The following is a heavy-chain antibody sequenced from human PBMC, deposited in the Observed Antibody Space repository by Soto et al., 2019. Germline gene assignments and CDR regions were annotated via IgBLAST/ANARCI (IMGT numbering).Heavy chain of an antibody. V-gene: IGHV3-33*01. CDR3: ASFRSGGSSPFDY. CDR1: GFTFSSYG. CDR2: IWYDGSNK. Sequence: QVQLVESGGGVVQPGRSLRLSCAASGFTFSSYGMHWVRQAPGKGLEWVAVIWYDGSNKYYADSVKGRFTISRDNSKNALYLQMNSLRAEDTAVYYCASFRSGGSSPFDYWGQGTLVTVSS. D-gene: IGHD6-13*01. J-gene: IGHJ4*02.